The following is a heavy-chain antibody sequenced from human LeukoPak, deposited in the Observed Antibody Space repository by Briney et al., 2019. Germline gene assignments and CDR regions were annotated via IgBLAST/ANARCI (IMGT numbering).Heavy chain of an antibody. CDR3: ARGPSEYCSSTSCYIFRGQDYYYYYYMDV. CDR1: GYTFTGYY. J-gene: IGHJ6*03. V-gene: IGHV1-2*02. D-gene: IGHD2-2*02. Sequence: ASVKVSCKASGYTFTGYYMHWVRPAPGQGLEWIGWINPNSGGTKYDQKFQGRVTLPRDTSISTAYMELSRLRSDDTAVYYCARGPSEYCSSTSCYIFRGQDYYYYYYMDVWGKGTTVTVSS. CDR2: INPNSGGT.